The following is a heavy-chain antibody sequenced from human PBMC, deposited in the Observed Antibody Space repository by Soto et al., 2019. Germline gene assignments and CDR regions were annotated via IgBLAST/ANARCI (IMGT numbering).Heavy chain of an antibody. CDR1: GGSIHSGGYY. J-gene: IGHJ6*02. CDR3: VREAATLVNNRYDYYGLDV. V-gene: IGHV4-31*03. Sequence: QVQMQESGPGLVKPSQTLSLTCTVSGGSIHSGGYYWTWLRQHPGKGLEWIGNIYFTGRTYSNPSLMRRITTSVDTSKKQCSLKLNSGTDADTAVYYCVREAATLVNNRYDYYGLDVWGQGTTVSVSS. CDR2: IYFTGRT. D-gene: IGHD6-13*01.